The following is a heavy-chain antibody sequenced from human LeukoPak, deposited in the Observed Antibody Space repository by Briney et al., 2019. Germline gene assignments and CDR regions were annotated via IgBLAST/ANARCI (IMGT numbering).Heavy chain of an antibody. J-gene: IGHJ4*02. CDR1: GYSFTSYW. V-gene: IGHV5-51*01. D-gene: IGHD6-19*01. CDR2: IYPGDSDT. Sequence: GESLKISCNSSGYSFTSYWIGWVRQMPGKGLEWMGIIYPGDSDTRYSPSFQGQVTISADKSISTAYLQWSSLKASDTAMYYCASQIAVAGPSQGFDYWGQGTLVTVSS. CDR3: ASQIAVAGPSQGFDY.